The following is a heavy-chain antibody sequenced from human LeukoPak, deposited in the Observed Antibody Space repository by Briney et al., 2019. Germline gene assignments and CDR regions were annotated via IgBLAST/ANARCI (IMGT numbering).Heavy chain of an antibody. D-gene: IGHD2-2*01. CDR2: IYPGHSDT. CDR3: ARFAYTSSLDY. Sequence: GESLKISCKVSRYIWTNNWIGWVRQVPGKGLEWMGLIYPGHSDTKYSPSFQGQVTFSVDKSINTAYLHWSSLQASDTAIYFCARFAYTSSLDYWGQGTRVTVSS. V-gene: IGHV5-51*01. J-gene: IGHJ4*02. CDR1: RYIWTNNW.